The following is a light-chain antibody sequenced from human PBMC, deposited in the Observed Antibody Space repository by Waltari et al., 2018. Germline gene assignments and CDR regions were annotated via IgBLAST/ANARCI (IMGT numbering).Light chain of an antibody. CDR1: QSISNW. CDR2: KAS. Sequence: DIRMTQSPSSLSASVGDRVTITCRASQSISNWLAWYQQKPGKAPILLIYKASILKSGVPSRFSGGGSATQFTLTISSLQPDDFATYYCQQYNTYSSFGQGTKLEIK. CDR3: QQYNTYSS. V-gene: IGKV1-5*03. J-gene: IGKJ2*01.